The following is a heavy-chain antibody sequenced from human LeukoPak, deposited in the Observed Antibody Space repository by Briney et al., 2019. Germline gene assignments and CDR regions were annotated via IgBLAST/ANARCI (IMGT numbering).Heavy chain of an antibody. V-gene: IGHV3-30*02. CDR1: GFTFSSNG. CDR3: AKTGYSGSAYGTWYFDY. J-gene: IGHJ4*02. D-gene: IGHD5-12*01. Sequence: GGSLRLSCATSGFTFSSNGLHWVRQAPGKGLEWVAFIRYDGSNEYHADSVKGRFTISRDNSKNTLYLQMNSLRTEDTAVYYCAKTGYSGSAYGTWYFDYWGQGTLVSVSS. CDR2: IRYDGSNE.